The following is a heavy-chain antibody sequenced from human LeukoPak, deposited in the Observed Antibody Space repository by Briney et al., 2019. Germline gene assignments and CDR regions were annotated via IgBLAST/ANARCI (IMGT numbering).Heavy chain of an antibody. CDR2: IYYSGST. Sequence: SETLSLTCTVSGGSISSGGYYWSWIRQHPGKGLEWIGYIYYSGSTNYNPSLKSRVTISVDTSKNQFSLKLSSVTAADTAVYYCARDDSSGWPYYYYYGMDVWGQGTTVTVSS. CDR1: GGSISSGGYY. J-gene: IGHJ6*02. V-gene: IGHV4-61*08. D-gene: IGHD6-19*01. CDR3: ARDDSSGWPYYYYYGMDV.